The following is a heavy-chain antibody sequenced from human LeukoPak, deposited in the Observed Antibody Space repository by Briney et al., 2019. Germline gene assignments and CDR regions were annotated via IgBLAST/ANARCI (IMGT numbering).Heavy chain of an antibody. CDR2: FYASGTM. CDR1: GVFISHYY. CDR3: ARGSYGYIDY. V-gene: IGHV4-4*07. Sequence: PSETLSLTCSVSGVFISHYYWTWIRQPAGKGLEWIGRFYASGTMIYNPSLKSRVAMSADTSKNQFSLMVTSVTAADTAVYYCARGSYGYIDYWGQGILVTVSS. J-gene: IGHJ4*02. D-gene: IGHD3-16*01.